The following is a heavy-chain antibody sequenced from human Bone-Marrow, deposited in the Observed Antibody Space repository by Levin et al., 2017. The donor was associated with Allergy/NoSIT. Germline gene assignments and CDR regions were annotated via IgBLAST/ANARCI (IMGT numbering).Heavy chain of an antibody. CDR2: ISGSGGST. CDR3: AYYYGSGSPPDY. D-gene: IGHD3-10*01. J-gene: IGHJ4*02. V-gene: IGHV3-23*01. Sequence: ASVKVSCAASGFTFSSYAMSWVRQAPGKGLEWVSAISGSGGSTYYADSVKGRFTISRDNSKNTLYLQMNSLRAEDTAVYYCAYYYGSGSPPDYWGQGTLVTVSS. CDR1: GFTFSSYA.